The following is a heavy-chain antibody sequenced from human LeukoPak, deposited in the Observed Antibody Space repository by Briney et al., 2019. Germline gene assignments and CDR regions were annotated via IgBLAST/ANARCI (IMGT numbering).Heavy chain of an antibody. CDR3: ARDLSLDY. V-gene: IGHV4-31*03. Sequence: SETLSLTCTVSGGSISSGGYSWSWIRQHPGKGLEWIGYIYYSGSTYYNPSLKSRVTISVDTSKNQFSLKLSSVTAADTAVYYCARDLSLDYWGQGTLVTVSS. J-gene: IGHJ4*02. CDR1: GGSISSGGYS. CDR2: IYYSGST.